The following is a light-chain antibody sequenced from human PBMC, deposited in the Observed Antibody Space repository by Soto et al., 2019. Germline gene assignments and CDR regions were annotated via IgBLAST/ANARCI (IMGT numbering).Light chain of an antibody. Sequence: QSVLTQPPSVSGAPGQRVTISCTGSSSNIGAPYDVHWYQQLPGTAPKLLIYGNNNRPSGVPDRFSGSKSGTSASLAITGLQAEDEANYYCQSYDSSLSAVVFGGGTQLTVL. CDR3: QSYDSSLSAVV. J-gene: IGLJ2*01. V-gene: IGLV1-40*01. CDR2: GNN. CDR1: SSNIGAPYD.